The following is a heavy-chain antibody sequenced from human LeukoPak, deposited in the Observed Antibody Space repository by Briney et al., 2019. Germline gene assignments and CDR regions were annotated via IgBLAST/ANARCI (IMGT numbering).Heavy chain of an antibody. J-gene: IGHJ4*02. V-gene: IGHV3-7*03. CDR2: IKQDGSEK. CDR3: AKDPTKGYCSSTSCPSGY. CDR1: GFTFSSYW. D-gene: IGHD2-2*01. Sequence: AGGSLRLSCAASGFTFSSYWMSWVRQAPGKGLEWVANIKQDGSEKYYVDSVKGRFTISRDNSKNTLYLQMNSLRAEDTAVYYCAKDPTKGYCSSTSCPSGYWGQGTLVTVSS.